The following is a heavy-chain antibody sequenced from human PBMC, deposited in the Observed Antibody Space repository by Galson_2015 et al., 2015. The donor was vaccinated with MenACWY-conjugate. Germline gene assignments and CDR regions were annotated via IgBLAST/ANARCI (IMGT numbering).Heavy chain of an antibody. D-gene: IGHD5-12*01. V-gene: IGHV5-51*01. CDR3: ARREQAGGSLSYFDY. CDR1: GYTFTNNW. Sequence: QSGAEVKKPGESLKISCKVSGYTFTNNWIGWVRQMPGKGLEWMGLTYPRDSDTRYSPSFQGQVTISADKSINTAYLQWSSLKASDSAMYYCARREQAGGSLSYFDYWGQGTLVTVSS. J-gene: IGHJ4*02. CDR2: TYPRDSDT.